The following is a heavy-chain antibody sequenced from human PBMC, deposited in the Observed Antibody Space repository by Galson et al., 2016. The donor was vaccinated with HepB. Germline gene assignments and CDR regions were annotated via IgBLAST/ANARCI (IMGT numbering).Heavy chain of an antibody. V-gene: IGHV4-4*02. Sequence: SETLSLTCVVSGGSISSTNWWNWVRQPPGKGLEWIGEIYHSGTTNYNPSLQSRVTLSVDKSTTTAYMELTSLRSEDTAVYFCARTTASNSVAGTDDYWGQGTLVTVSS. CDR3: ARTTASNSVAGTDDY. J-gene: IGHJ4*02. D-gene: IGHD6-19*01. CDR2: IYHSGTT. CDR1: GGSISSTNW.